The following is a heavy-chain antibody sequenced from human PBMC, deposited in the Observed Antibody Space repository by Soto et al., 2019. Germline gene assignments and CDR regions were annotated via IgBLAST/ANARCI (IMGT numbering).Heavy chain of an antibody. CDR2: ISYDGSNK. J-gene: IGHJ3*02. CDR1: GFTFSSYC. V-gene: IGHV3-30*18. Sequence: QVQLVESGGGVVQPGRSLRLSCAASGFTFSSYCMHWVRQAPGKGLEWVAVISYDGSNKYYADSVKGRFTISRDNSTNTLYLQMNSLRAEDTAVYYCAKDRGAFDIWGQGTMVTVSS. CDR3: AKDRGAFDI.